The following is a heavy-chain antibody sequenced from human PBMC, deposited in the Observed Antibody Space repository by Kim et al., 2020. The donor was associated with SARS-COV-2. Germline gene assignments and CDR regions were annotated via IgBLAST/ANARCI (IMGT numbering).Heavy chain of an antibody. CDR1: GGSISSSSYY. CDR2: IYYSGST. D-gene: IGHD6-13*01. J-gene: IGHJ4*02. Sequence: SETLSLTCTVSGGSISSSSYYWGWIRQPPGKGLEWIGSIYYSGSTYYNPSLKSRVTISVDTSKNQFSLKLSSVTAADTAVYYCATNDYSSSWFSFDYWGQGTLVTVSS. CDR3: ATNDYSSSWFSFDY. V-gene: IGHV4-39*01.